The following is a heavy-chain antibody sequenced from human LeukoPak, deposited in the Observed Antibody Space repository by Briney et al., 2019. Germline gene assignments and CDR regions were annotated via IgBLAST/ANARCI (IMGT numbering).Heavy chain of an antibody. CDR3: ARVYDYGSAHGMDV. Sequence: ASVKVSCKASGYTFTSYGISWVRQAPGQGLEWMGWISAYNGNTNYAQKLQGRVTMTTDTSTSTAYMELSSLRSEDTAVYYCARVYDYGSAHGMDVWGQGTTVIVSS. D-gene: IGHD3-10*01. CDR2: ISAYNGNT. J-gene: IGHJ6*02. CDR1: GYTFTSYG. V-gene: IGHV1-18*01.